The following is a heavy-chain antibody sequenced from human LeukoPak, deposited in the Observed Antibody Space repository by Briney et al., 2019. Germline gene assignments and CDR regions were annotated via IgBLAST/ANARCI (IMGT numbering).Heavy chain of an antibody. CDR3: ARDPKVAAAGTRYFDL. CDR1: GDTFTSYY. J-gene: IGHJ2*01. Sequence: ASVKVSCKASGDTFTSYYMHSVRQAPGQGLEWMGIINPSGGSTSYAQKFQGRVTMTRDTSTGTVYMELSSLRSEDTAVYYCARDPKVAAAGTRYFDLWGRGTLVTVSS. V-gene: IGHV1-46*01. D-gene: IGHD6-13*01. CDR2: INPSGGST.